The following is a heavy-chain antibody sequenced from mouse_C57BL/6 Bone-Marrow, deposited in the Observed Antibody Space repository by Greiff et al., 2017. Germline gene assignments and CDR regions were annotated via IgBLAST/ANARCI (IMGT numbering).Heavy chain of an antibody. CDR1: GYTFTSYG. CDR2: IYPRSGNT. Sequence: QVQLKESGAELARPGASVKLSCKASGYTFTSYGISWVKQRTGQGLEWIGEIYPRSGNTYYNEKFKGKATLTADKSSSTAYMELRSLTSEDSAVYFCLDSSGFAYWGQGTLVTVSA. J-gene: IGHJ3*01. CDR3: LDSSGFAY. D-gene: IGHD3-2*02. V-gene: IGHV1-81*01.